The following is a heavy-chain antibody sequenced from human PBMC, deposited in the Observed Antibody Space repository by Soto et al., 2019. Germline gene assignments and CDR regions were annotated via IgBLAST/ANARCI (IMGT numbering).Heavy chain of an antibody. Sequence: PSETLSLTCTVSGSSISSYYWSWIRQPPGKGLEWIGYIYYSGSTNYNPSLKSRVTISVDTSKNQFSLKLSSVTAADTAVYYCARYSGYDYYFDYWGQGTLVTVSS. D-gene: IGHD5-12*01. CDR1: GSSISSYY. CDR3: ARYSGYDYYFDY. J-gene: IGHJ4*02. V-gene: IGHV4-59*08. CDR2: IYYSGST.